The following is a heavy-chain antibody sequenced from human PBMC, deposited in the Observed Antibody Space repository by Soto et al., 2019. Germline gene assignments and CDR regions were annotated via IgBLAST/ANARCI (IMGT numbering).Heavy chain of an antibody. CDR2: ISADGNDK. CDR1: GFSFSSHA. V-gene: IGHV3-30-3*01. CDR3: VAEYGTKDFDN. J-gene: IGHJ3*02. Sequence: QVRLVESGGGVVQPGRSLRLSCAASGFSFSSHAMHWFRQAPGKGLEWLAVISADGNDKGYADSVKGRFSISRDNSKNTLFLPLNSLRPEDTAVYYCVAEYGTKDFDNWGQGRVVTVSS. D-gene: IGHD4-17*01.